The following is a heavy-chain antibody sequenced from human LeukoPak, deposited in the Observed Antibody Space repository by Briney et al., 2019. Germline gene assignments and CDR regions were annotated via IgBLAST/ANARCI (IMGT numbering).Heavy chain of an antibody. CDR3: ARGGSLYYDSSGYLDY. CDR2: IYTSGST. CDR1: GGSISSGSHY. J-gene: IGHJ4*02. D-gene: IGHD3-22*01. V-gene: IGHV4-61*02. Sequence: SETLSLTCTVSGGSISSGSHYWSWIRQPAGKGLEWIGRIYTSGSTNYNPSLKSRVTISVDTPKNQFSLKLSSVTAADTAVYYCARGGSLYYDSSGYLDYWGQGTLVTVSS.